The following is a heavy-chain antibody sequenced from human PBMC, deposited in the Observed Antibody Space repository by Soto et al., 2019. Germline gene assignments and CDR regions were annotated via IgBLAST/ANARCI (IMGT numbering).Heavy chain of an antibody. Sequence: SETLSLTCTVSGGSISSYYWSWIRQPPWKGLGWVGYIYYSGSTNYNPSLKSRVTISVDTSKNQFSLKLSSVTAADTAVYYCARERGNYHFDYWGQGTLVTVSS. J-gene: IGHJ4*02. CDR1: GGSISSYY. D-gene: IGHD1-7*01. CDR3: ARERGNYHFDY. CDR2: IYYSGST. V-gene: IGHV4-59*01.